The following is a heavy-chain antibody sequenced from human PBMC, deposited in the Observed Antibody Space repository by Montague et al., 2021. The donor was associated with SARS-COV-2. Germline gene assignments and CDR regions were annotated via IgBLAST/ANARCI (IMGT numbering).Heavy chain of an antibody. V-gene: IGHV3-48*03. Sequence: SLRLSCAASGFTFSNYEMHWVRQAPGKGLEWLSYISTSGSLIYYADSVKGRSTISRDNAKNALYLQLDSLTAADTAVYYCARGGDSSYYDSLTGFYQYFEYWGQGTLVTVSS. CDR1: GFTFSNYE. D-gene: IGHD3-9*01. CDR2: ISTSGSLI. J-gene: IGHJ4*02. CDR3: ARGGDSSYYDSLTGFYQYFEY.